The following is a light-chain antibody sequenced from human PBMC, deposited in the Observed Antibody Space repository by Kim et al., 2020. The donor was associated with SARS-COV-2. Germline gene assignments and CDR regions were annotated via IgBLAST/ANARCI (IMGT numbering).Light chain of an antibody. CDR3: QAWDSNTGV. V-gene: IGLV3-1*01. J-gene: IGLJ1*01. CDR1: ELGDRL. CDR2: RDN. Sequence: SSELTQPPSVCVSPGQTASITCSGDELGDRLVCWYQQKPGQSPVLVIYRDNKRPSGVPERFSGSNSGNTATLTISGIQAMDEADYFCQAWDSNTGVFGTGTKVTVL.